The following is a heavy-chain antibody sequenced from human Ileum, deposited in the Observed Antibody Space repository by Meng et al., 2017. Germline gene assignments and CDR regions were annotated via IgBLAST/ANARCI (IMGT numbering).Heavy chain of an antibody. Sequence: HVPLEESGPGLVRASGILSLFCTVPGGSVSRAGYQWAWIGQPQGKGVEWIWYASTNYNASFKSRVPISLDTSRNQFSLSLSSVTAADTVVHYCARAHRGSFDYWGQGILVTVSS. CDR2: AST. V-gene: IGHV4-61*08. CDR3: ARAHRGSFDY. J-gene: IGHJ4*02. CDR1: GGSVSRAGYQ. D-gene: IGHD3-10*01.